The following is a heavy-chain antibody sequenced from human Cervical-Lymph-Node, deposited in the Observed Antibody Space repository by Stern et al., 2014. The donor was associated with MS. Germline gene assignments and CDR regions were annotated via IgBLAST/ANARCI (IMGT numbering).Heavy chain of an antibody. CDR1: GGSISSNNW. Sequence: VQLEESGPGLVKPSGTLSLTCAVSGGSISSNNWWSWVRQPPGKGLGWIGEVHHSGSTNYNPSLKSRVTISVDKSKNQFSLMLSSVTAADTAVYYCAKSGYSPFDYWGQGPLVTVSS. V-gene: IGHV4-4*02. J-gene: IGHJ4*02. CDR3: AKSGYSPFDY. CDR2: VHHSGST. D-gene: IGHD3-22*01.